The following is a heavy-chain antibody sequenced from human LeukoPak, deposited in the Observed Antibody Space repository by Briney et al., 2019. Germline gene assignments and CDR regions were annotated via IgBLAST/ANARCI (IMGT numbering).Heavy chain of an antibody. D-gene: IGHD1-1*01. Sequence: GSLRLSCAASGFTFSSQPMHWVRQTPGKGLEWVALISFDGKNKFYGDSVIGRFTISRDNTKNTLFLQMNSLRAEDMGVYYCVRPMTTTWNFEHWGQGTLVTVSS. CDR3: VRPMTTTWNFEH. J-gene: IGHJ4*02. CDR2: ISFDGKNK. CDR1: GFTFSSQP. V-gene: IGHV3-30*03.